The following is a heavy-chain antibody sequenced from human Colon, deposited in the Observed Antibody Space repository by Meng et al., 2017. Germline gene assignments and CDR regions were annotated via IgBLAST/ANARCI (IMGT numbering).Heavy chain of an antibody. J-gene: IGHJ4*02. V-gene: IGHV3-33*01. CDR1: GLTFSNYG. CDR3: VRGNIDWYLDY. D-gene: IGHD3-9*01. Sequence: QVQLVESGGGVVQPGTSLRLSCVASGLTFSNYGMHWVRQAPGKGLEWVAGIWYDGRKEHYLDSVKGRFSISRENSKNTLFLQMDSLRTEDTAVYYCVRGNIDWYLDYWGQGTLVTVSS. CDR2: IWYDGRKE.